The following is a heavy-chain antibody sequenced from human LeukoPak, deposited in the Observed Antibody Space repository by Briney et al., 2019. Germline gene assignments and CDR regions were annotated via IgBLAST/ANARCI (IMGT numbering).Heavy chain of an antibody. J-gene: IGHJ4*02. D-gene: IGHD6-13*01. V-gene: IGHV3-33*01. CDR3: ATVRGYSGSWYADY. CDR1: GFTFSNYG. Sequence: GGSLRPSCAASGFTFSNYGMHWVRQAPGKGLEWVAIIWYDGSNKYYTDSVKGRFTISRDNSKNTLYLQMNNLRAEDTAVYYCATVRGYSGSWYADYWGQGTLVTVSS. CDR2: IWYDGSNK.